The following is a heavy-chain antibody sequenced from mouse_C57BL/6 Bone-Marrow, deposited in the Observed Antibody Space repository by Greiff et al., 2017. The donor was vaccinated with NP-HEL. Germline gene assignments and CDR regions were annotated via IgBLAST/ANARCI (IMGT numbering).Heavy chain of an antibody. CDR2: IYPRSGNT. CDR1: GYTFTSYG. CDR3: ARTYDGYYEGWFAY. Sequence: VQGVESGAELARPGASVKLSCKASGYTFTSYGISWVKQRTGQGLEWIGEIYPRSGNTYYNEKFKGKATLTADKSSSTAYMELRSLTSEDSAVYFCARTYDGYYEGWFAYWGQGTLVTVSA. D-gene: IGHD2-3*01. V-gene: IGHV1-81*01. J-gene: IGHJ3*01.